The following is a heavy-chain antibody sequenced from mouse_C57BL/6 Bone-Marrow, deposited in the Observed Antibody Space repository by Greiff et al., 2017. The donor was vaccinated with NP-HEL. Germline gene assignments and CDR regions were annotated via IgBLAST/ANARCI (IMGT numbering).Heavy chain of an antibody. Sequence: QVQLQQPGAELVKPGASVKLSCTASGYTFTSYWMHWVKQRPGQGLEWIGMIHPNSGSTYYNDNLKSKATLTVDNSSNTAYMQLSSLTSEDTAVYYCARGYYGSRNGGWGTGALVTVSA. V-gene: IGHV1-64*01. D-gene: IGHD1-1*01. J-gene: IGHJ3*01. CDR2: IHPNSGST. CDR3: ARGYYGSRNGG. CDR1: GYTFTSYW.